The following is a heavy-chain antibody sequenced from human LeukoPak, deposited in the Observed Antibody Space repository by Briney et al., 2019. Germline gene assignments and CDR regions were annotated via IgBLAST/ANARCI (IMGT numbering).Heavy chain of an antibody. CDR1: GFTVSANY. D-gene: IGHD5-12*01. CDR2: IYSGGST. Sequence: GGSLRLSCVASGFTVSANYMNWVRQAPGKGLEWVSVIYSGGSTHYAGSVKGRFTISRDNSKNTLYLQMSSLKVEDTALYYCARGGYDYWFDPWGQGTLVTVSS. V-gene: IGHV3-53*01. CDR3: ARGGYDYWFDP. J-gene: IGHJ5*02.